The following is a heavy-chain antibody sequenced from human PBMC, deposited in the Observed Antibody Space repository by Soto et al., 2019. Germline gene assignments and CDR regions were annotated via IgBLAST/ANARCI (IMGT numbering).Heavy chain of an antibody. CDR2: ISGSGGST. D-gene: IGHD3-10*01. V-gene: IGHV3-23*01. J-gene: IGHJ4*02. Sequence: GWSLRLSCASSVFTFISYAMSWVRQAPGKGLEWVSAISGSGGSTYYADSVKGRFTISRDNSKNTLYLQMNSLRAEDTAVYYCAKYGSGSYYNGYWGQGTQVTVSS. CDR3: AKYGSGSYYNGY. CDR1: VFTFISYA.